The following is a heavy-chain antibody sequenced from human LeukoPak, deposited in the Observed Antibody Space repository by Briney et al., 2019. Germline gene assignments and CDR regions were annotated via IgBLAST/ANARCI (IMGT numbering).Heavy chain of an antibody. CDR2: IYPDDSDT. V-gene: IGHV5-51*01. J-gene: IGHJ4*02. CDR1: GNSFTSYW. D-gene: IGHD1-26*01. CDR3: ARTSGLVGARTGWDYFDY. Sequence: PGESLKISCKGSGNSFTSYWIGWVRQVPGKGLEWMGIIYPDDSDTRYSPSFKGQVTISADKSISTAYLQWSSLKASDTAMYYCARTSGLVGARTGWDYFDYWGQGTLVTVSS.